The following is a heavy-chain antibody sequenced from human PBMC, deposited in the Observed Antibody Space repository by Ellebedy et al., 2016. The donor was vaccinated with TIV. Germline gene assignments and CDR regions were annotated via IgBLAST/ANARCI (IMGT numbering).Heavy chain of an antibody. J-gene: IGHJ4*02. CDR1: GGSFSGYY. CDR3: ARGRPLRYFDWSLPYYFDY. Sequence: SETLSLTCAVYGGSFSGYYWSWIRQPPGKGLEWIGEINHSGSTNYNPSLKSRVTVSVDTSKNQFSLKLSSVTAADTAVYYCARGRPLRYFDWSLPYYFDYWGQGTLVTVSS. CDR2: INHSGST. D-gene: IGHD3-9*01. V-gene: IGHV4-34*01.